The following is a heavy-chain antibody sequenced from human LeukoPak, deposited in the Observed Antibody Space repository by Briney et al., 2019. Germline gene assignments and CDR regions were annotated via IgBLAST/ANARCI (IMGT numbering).Heavy chain of an antibody. V-gene: IGHV1-18*01. CDR2: ISAYNGNT. Sequence: ASVKVSCKASGYTFTSYGISWVRQAPGQGLEWMGWISAYNGNTNYAQKLQGRVTMTTDTSTSTAYMEQRSLRSDDTAVYYCARDRGGNLPRRETPFDYWGLGTLVSVSA. D-gene: IGHD2-15*01. J-gene: IGHJ4*02. CDR1: GYTFTSYG. CDR3: ARDRGGNLPRRETPFDY.